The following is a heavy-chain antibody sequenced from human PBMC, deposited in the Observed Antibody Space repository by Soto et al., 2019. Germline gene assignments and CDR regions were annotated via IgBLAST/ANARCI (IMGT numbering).Heavy chain of an antibody. CDR3: AKDLGGGSWAYHFDL. Sequence: GGSLRLSCAASGFAFSYYAMHWVRQPPGKGPERVGVVSYDGSKKFYGDSLKGRFIISRDNSKNTLYLQRNSLRAEDTAVYYCAKDLGGGSWAYHFDLWGQGVLVTVSS. D-gene: IGHD3-16*01. CDR2: VSYDGSKK. V-gene: IGHV3-30*18. CDR1: GFAFSYYA. J-gene: IGHJ4*02.